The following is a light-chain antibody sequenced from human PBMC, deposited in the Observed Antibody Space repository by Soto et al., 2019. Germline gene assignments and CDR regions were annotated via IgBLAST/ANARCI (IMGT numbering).Light chain of an antibody. Sequence: DIQMTQSPSTLSASVGDRVTITCRASQSISSWLAWYQQKPGKAPKLLIYKASSLESGVPSRFSGSGSGTEFTLTIISLHLADFATYYCQQYNSAPTFGQGNKVEIK. CDR3: QQYNSAPT. V-gene: IGKV1-5*03. CDR2: KAS. CDR1: QSISSW. J-gene: IGKJ1*01.